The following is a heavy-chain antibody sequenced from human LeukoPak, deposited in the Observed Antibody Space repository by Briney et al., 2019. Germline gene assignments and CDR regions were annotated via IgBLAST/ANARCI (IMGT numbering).Heavy chain of an antibody. CDR1: GYSFTSYY. V-gene: IGHV1-46*01. CDR3: ARGLQETLGWLKAFSAFDI. D-gene: IGHD5-24*01. J-gene: IGHJ3*02. Sequence: ASVKVSCKASGYSFTSYYMHWVRQAPGQGLEWMGIINPSGGSTSYAQKFQGRVTMTTDTSTRTAYMELRSLRSDDTAVYYCARGLQETLGWLKAFSAFDIWGQGTMVTVSP. CDR2: INPSGGST.